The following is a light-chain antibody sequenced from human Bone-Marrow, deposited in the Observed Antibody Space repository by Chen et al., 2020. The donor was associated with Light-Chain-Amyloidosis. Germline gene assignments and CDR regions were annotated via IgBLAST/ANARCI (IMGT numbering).Light chain of an antibody. V-gene: IGLV2-14*01. CDR1: SSNVGGDNH. CDR3: SSYTITNTLV. CDR2: EVT. Sequence: QSALTQPPYVSGSPGQSLTISCTGTSSNVGGDNHVSWYQQHPDKAPKLMIYEVTNRPSWVPDRFSGSKSDNTASLTISGLQTEDEADYFCSSYTITNTLVFGSGTRVTVL. J-gene: IGLJ1*01.